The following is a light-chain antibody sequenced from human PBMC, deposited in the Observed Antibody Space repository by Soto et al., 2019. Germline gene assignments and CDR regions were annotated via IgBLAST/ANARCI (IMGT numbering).Light chain of an antibody. CDR3: QQSYSTPPWT. V-gene: IGKV1-39*01. CDR1: QDIRNY. CDR2: AAS. Sequence: DIQMTQSPSSLSVSVGDRVTITFQASQDIRNYLNWYQQKPGNAPKALIYAASSLQSGVPSRFSGSGSGTDFTLTISSLQPEDFATYFCQQSYSTPPWTFGQGTKVDIK. J-gene: IGKJ1*01.